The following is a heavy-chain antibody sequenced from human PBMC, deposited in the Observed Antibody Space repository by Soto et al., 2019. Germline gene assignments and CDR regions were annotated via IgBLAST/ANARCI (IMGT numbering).Heavy chain of an antibody. V-gene: IGHV4-38-2*01. CDR1: GFSISSGYY. CDR3: ARALGNGVKINWFDP. D-gene: IGHD2-8*01. Sequence: SETLSLTCAVSGFSISSGYYWGWIRQPPGKGLEWIGSIYHSGNANYNPSLKSRVTISVDTSRNQFSLKLTSVTAADTAVYYCARALGNGVKINWFDPWGQGTLVT. CDR2: IYHSGNA. J-gene: IGHJ5*02.